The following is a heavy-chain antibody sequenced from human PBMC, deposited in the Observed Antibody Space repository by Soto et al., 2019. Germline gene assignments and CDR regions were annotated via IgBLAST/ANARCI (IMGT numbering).Heavy chain of an antibody. CDR3: ARSEATGLDH. D-gene: IGHD1-26*01. CDR2: AHHSGRT. J-gene: IGHJ4*02. Sequence: SQTLSLTCTVSGGSMTSRNWLNWVRQSPGKGLEWIGEAHHSGRTNYNPSLKSRVTISVDKSKSHFSLKLSSVTAADTAVYYCARSEATGLDHWGQGTLVTVSS. V-gene: IGHV4-4*02. CDR1: GGSMTSRNW.